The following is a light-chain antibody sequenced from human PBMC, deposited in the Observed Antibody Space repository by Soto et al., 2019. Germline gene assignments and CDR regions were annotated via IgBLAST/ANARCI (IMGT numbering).Light chain of an antibody. CDR1: QSVSSH. Sequence: EIVLTQSPATLSLFPGEKATLSFRTIQSVSSHLAWYQQKPGQAPRLLIHDASSRATGTPARFSGSGFGTDFTLTISSLEPEDFAVYYCQPRGNWPPSITFGQGTRLEI. CDR2: DAS. V-gene: IGKV3-11*01. CDR3: QPRGNWPPSIT. J-gene: IGKJ5*01.